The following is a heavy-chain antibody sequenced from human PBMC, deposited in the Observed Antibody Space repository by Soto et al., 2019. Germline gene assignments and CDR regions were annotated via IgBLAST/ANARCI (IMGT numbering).Heavy chain of an antibody. CDR3: ATVYSGDYVYYFDY. Sequence: QVQLVQSGDAVKKPGASVKVSCKASGYTFTSYGISWVRQAPGQGLEWLGWISAYNRNTNYAQKLQGRVTMTTDTSTNTAYKELRSLKSADTALYYCATVYSGDYVYYFDYWGQGTLVTVSS. CDR2: ISAYNRNT. D-gene: IGHD4-17*01. J-gene: IGHJ4*02. CDR1: GYTFTSYG. V-gene: IGHV1-18*01.